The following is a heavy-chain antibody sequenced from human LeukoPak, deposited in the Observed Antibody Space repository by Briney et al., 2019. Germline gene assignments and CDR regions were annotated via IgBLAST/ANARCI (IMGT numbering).Heavy chain of an antibody. Sequence: SETLSLTCAVYGGSFSGYYWSWIRQPPGKGLEWIGEINHSGSTNYNPSLKSRVTISVVTSKNQFSLKLSSVTAADTAVYYCARLVRHYYYYYMDVWGKGTTVTVSS. CDR2: INHSGST. V-gene: IGHV4-34*01. CDR1: GGSFSGYY. J-gene: IGHJ6*03. CDR3: ARLVRHYYYYYMDV. D-gene: IGHD6-6*01.